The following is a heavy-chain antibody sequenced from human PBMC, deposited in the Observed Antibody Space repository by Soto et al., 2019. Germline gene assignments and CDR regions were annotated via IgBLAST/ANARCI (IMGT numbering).Heavy chain of an antibody. V-gene: IGHV4-30-4*01. CDR3: ARDSVDTAMVPDYGMDV. CDR2: IYYSGST. D-gene: IGHD5-18*01. Sequence: KSSETLSLTCTVSGGSISSGDYYWSWIRQPPGKGLEWIGYIYYSGSTYYNPSLKSRVTISVDTSKNQFSLKLSSVTAADTAVYYCARDSVDTAMVPDYGMDVWGQGTTVTVSS. CDR1: GGSISSGDYY. J-gene: IGHJ6*02.